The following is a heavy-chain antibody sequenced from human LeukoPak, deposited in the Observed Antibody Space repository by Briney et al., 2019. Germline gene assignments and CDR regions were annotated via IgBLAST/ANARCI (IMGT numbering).Heavy chain of an antibody. J-gene: IGHJ4*02. CDR2: TYHRSKWYN. Sequence: SQTLSLTCAISGDSVSSNSVAWNRIRQSPSRGLEWLGRTYHRSKWYNDYAVSVKSRITINPDTSKNQFSLQLNSVTPEDTAAYYCARTKFTGELYYFDYWGQGTLVTVSS. D-gene: IGHD2-8*02. CDR1: GDSVSSNSVA. V-gene: IGHV6-1*01. CDR3: ARTKFTGELYYFDY.